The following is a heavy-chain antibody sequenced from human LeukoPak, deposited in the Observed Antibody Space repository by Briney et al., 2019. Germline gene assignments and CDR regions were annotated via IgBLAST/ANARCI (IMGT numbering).Heavy chain of an antibody. V-gene: IGHV4-59*12. Sequence: PSETLSLTCTVSGGSISSYYWSWIRQPPGKGLEWIGHIYGSGSTNCNPSLKSRVTLSVDTSKNQFSLKLSSVTAADTAVYYCARSDRNWFDPRGQGTLVTVSS. D-gene: IGHD2-21*02. CDR1: GGSISSYY. CDR3: ARSDRNWFDP. J-gene: IGHJ5*02. CDR2: IYGSGST.